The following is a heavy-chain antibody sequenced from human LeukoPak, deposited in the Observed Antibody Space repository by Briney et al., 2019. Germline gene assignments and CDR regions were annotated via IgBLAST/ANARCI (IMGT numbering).Heavy chain of an antibody. J-gene: IGHJ2*01. CDR1: GFTFSSYA. D-gene: IGHD2-21*01. V-gene: IGHV3-30*04. CDR2: IPYDGSNK. Sequence: GRTLRLSCAASGFTFSSYAMHWVRQAPGKGLEWVALIPYDGSNKYYADSVKGRFTVSRDNARNSLYLQMNSLRAEDTAVYYCARALYRQHIVVVNAKNYWYFDLWGRGTLVTVSS. CDR3: ARALYRQHIVVVNAKNYWYFDL.